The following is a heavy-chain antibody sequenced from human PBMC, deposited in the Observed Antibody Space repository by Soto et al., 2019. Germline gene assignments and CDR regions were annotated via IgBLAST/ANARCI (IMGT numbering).Heavy chain of an antibody. CDR2: INAGNGNT. Sequence: GASVKVSCKASGYTFTIYAMHWVRQAPGQRLEWMGWINAGNGNTKYSQKFQGRVTITRDTSASTAYMELSSLRSEDTAVYYCARGLGLYYFDYWGQGTLVTVSS. J-gene: IGHJ4*02. V-gene: IGHV1-3*01. CDR1: GYTFTIYA. CDR3: ARGLGLYYFDY. D-gene: IGHD1-26*01.